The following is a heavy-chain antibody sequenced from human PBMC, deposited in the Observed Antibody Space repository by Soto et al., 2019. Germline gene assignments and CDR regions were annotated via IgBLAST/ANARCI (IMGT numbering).Heavy chain of an antibody. V-gene: IGHV3-15*01. CDR2: IKSKTDGGTT. CDR3: TTEYNWNDAGLIAFDI. J-gene: IGHJ3*02. CDR1: GFTFSNAW. D-gene: IGHD1-1*01. Sequence: GRSLRLSCAASGFTFSNAWMSWVSQAPGKGLEWVGRIKSKTDGGTTDYAAPVKGRFTISRDDSKNTLYLQMNSLKTEDTAVYYCTTEYNWNDAGLIAFDIWGQGTMVTVS.